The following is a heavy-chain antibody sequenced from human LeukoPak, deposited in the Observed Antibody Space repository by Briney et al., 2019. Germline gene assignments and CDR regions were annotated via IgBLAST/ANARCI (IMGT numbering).Heavy chain of an antibody. CDR2: TNWNGGST. V-gene: IGHV3-20*04. CDR1: GFTFDDYG. J-gene: IGHJ4*02. CDR3: ARGTLKAAATDFDY. Sequence: GGSLRLSCAASGFTFDDYGMSWVRQAPGKGLEWVSGTNWNGGSTGYADSVKGRFTISRDNAKNSLYLRMNSLRAEDTALYYCARGTLKAAATDFDYWGQGTLVTVSS. D-gene: IGHD6-13*01.